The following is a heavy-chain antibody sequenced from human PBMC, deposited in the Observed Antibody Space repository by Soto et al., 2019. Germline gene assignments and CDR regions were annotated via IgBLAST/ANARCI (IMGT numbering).Heavy chain of an antibody. V-gene: IGHV1-69*02. J-gene: IGHJ6*02. CDR3: ASFSTVTTSYYDYGMDV. D-gene: IGHD4-17*01. CDR2: IIPILGIA. Sequence: QVQLVQSGAEVKKPGSSVKVSCKASGGTFSSYTISWVRQAPGQRLEWMVRIIPILGIANYAQKCQGRVTITADKATTTAYVELSSMSFADTAVYYCASFSTVTTSYYDYGMDVWGQGTTVTVSS. CDR1: GGTFSSYT.